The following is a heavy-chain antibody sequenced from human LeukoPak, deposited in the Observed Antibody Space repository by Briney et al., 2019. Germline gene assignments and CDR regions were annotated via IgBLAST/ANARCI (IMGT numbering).Heavy chain of an antibody. Sequence: GGSLRLSCAASGFTFSSYAMSWVRQAPGKGLEWVSAISGSGGRTYYADSVKGRFTISRENSKNTLYLQMNSLRAEDTAVYYCAKSGVVVTAAYFDDWGQGTLVTVSS. CDR2: ISGSGGRT. V-gene: IGHV3-23*01. CDR1: GFTFSSYA. D-gene: IGHD2-21*02. CDR3: AKSGVVVTAAYFDD. J-gene: IGHJ4*02.